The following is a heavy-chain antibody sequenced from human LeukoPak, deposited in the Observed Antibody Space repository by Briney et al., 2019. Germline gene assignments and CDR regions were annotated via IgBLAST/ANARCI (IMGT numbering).Heavy chain of an antibody. Sequence: PGESLKISCKGSGYRFNNYWIGWVRQMPGKGLEWMGRIDPSDSYSNYSLSFQGHVTISADRSISTAYLRWRSLKASDTAMYYCARQLDYYDKRDYWGQGTLVTVAS. J-gene: IGHJ4*02. D-gene: IGHD3-22*01. CDR1: GYRFNNYW. V-gene: IGHV5-10-1*01. CDR2: IDPSDSYS. CDR3: ARQLDYYDKRDY.